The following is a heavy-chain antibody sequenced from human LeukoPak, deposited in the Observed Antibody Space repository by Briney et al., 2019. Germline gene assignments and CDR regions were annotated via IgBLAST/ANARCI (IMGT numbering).Heavy chain of an antibody. V-gene: IGHV3-43*02. Sequence: GGSLRFSWAASGSTFEDKAMTWFRQTPGMGLEWVSLISGDGGRTFYADSVKGRFTISRDNSKDSLYLQMNSMTTKDTAWYYCAKDLAGVYDSFNVWGQGTMVTVSS. CDR1: GSTFEDKA. CDR3: AKDLAGVYDSFNV. CDR2: ISGDGGRT. J-gene: IGHJ3*01.